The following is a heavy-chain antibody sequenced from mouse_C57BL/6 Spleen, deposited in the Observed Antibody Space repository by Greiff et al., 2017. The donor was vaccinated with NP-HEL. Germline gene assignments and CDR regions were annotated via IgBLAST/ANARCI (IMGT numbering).Heavy chain of an antibody. CDR3: ARADWFAY. CDR2: IRNKANGYIT. CDR1: GFTFTDYY. J-gene: IGHJ3*01. Sequence: EVKVVESGGGLVQPGGSLSLSCAASGFTFTDYYMSWVRQPPGKALEWLGFIRNKANGYITEYSASVKGRFTISRDNSQSILYLQMNAQRAEDSATYYCARADWFAYWGQGTLVTVSA. V-gene: IGHV7-3*01.